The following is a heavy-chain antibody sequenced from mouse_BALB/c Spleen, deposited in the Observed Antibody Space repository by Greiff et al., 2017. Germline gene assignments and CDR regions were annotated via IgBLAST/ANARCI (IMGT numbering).Heavy chain of an antibody. J-gene: IGHJ4*01. CDR1: GFTFSDYY. D-gene: IGHD1-1*01. Sequence: EVQGVESGGGLVKPGGSLKLSCAASGFTFSDYYMYWVRQTPEKRLEWVATISDGGSYTYYPDSVKGRFTISRDNAKNNLYLQMSSLKSEDTAMYYCARGYYYCSRAMDHWGQGTSVTVSS. V-gene: IGHV5-4*02. CDR3: ARGYYYCSRAMDH. CDR2: ISDGGSYT.